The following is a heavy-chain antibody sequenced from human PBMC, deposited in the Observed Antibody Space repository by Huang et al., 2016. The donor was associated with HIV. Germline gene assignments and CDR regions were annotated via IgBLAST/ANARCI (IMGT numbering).Heavy chain of an antibody. CDR3: TRGCRLSDRCSSWYLAHLDY. CDR2: ISSAGINK. J-gene: IGHJ4*02. V-gene: IGHV3-30-3*01. Sequence: QVHLVESGGGVVQPGRSLRLSCAASGFTFSSHALHWVRQTPGKVLTCVVVISSAGINKYYADSVKGRFTFSRDNPKNPLYLEMNNLGVETTATYYCTRGCRLSDRCSSWYLAHLDYWGQGTLVTISS. D-gene: IGHD6-13*01. CDR1: GFTFSSHA.